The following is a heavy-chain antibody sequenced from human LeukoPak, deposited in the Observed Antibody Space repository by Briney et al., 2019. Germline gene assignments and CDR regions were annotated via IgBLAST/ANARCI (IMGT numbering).Heavy chain of an antibody. J-gene: IGHJ4*02. CDR1: GFTFSSYG. CDR2: ISHDGTVT. D-gene: IGHD6-13*01. Sequence: GGSLRLSCEASGFTFSSYGTQRVRQAPGMGPEWVSVISHDGTVTHYADSVKGRFTISRDSSTNTLYLQMDSLRTEDTAVYYCAKEGSQYASSWFDYWGQGTLVTVSS. CDR3: AKEGSQYASSWFDY. V-gene: IGHV3-30*18.